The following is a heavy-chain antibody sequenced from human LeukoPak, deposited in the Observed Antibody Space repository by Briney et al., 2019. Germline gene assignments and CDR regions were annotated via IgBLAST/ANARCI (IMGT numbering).Heavy chain of an antibody. CDR3: ARVGVYGSGSGRYYYYYYMDV. J-gene: IGHJ6*03. V-gene: IGHV1-18*01. D-gene: IGHD3-10*01. CDR1: GYTFTSYG. Sequence: ASVKVSCKASGYTFTSYGISWVRQAPGRGLEWMGWISAYNGNTNYAQKLQGRVTMTRNTSISTAYMELSSLRSEDTAVYYCARVGVYGSGSGRYYYYYYMDVWGKGTTVTISS. CDR2: ISAYNGNT.